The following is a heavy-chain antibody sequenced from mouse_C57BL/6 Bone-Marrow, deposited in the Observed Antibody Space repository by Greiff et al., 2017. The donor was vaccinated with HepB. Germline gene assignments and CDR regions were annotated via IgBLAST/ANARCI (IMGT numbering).Heavy chain of an antibody. D-gene: IGHD1-1*01. V-gene: IGHV6-6*01. J-gene: IGHJ1*03. CDR1: GFTFSDAW. CDR2: IRNKANNHAT. CDR3: TRRRYYGTSGRYFDV. Sequence: EVKLVESGGGLVQPGGSMKLSCAASGFTFSDAWMDWVRQSPEKGLEWVAEIRNKANNHATYYAESVKGRFTISRDDSKSSVYLQMNSLRAEDTGIYYCTRRRYYGTSGRYFDVWGTGTTVTVSS.